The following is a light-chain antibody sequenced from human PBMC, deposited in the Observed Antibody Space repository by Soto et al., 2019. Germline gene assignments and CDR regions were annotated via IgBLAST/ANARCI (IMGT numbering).Light chain of an antibody. CDR3: AAWDDTVRSYV. V-gene: IGLV1-47*01. CDR1: ISNIATNY. CDR2: RDN. J-gene: IGLJ1*01. Sequence: QSVLTQPPSVSGTPGQRVTISCSGGISNIATNYVHWFQQLPGTAPKVLSNRDNQRPSGVPDRFSGSKSSTSASLAISGLRSEDEAEYYCAAWDDTVRSYVFGTGTKLTVL.